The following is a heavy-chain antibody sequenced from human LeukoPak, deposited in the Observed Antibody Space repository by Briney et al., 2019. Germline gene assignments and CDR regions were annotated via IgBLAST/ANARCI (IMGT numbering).Heavy chain of an antibody. D-gene: IGHD3-22*01. CDR3: TTDGYSTDAFDI. J-gene: IGHJ3*02. CDR2: IKSKTDGGTT. V-gene: IGHV3-15*01. CDR1: GFAFKNAW. Sequence: GGSLRLSCAASGFAFKNAWMSWVRQAPGKGLEWVGRIKSKTDGGTTDYAAPVKGRFTISRDDSKNTLYLQMNSLKTEDTAVYYCTTDGYSTDAFDIWGQGTMVTVSS.